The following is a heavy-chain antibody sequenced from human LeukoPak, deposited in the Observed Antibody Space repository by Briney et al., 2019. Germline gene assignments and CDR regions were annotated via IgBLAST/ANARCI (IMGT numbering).Heavy chain of an antibody. Sequence: TSETLSLTCTVSGGSISGAHWNWIRQPPGKGLEWIGYIYYSGNTNYNPSLKSRVTISVDTSKNQFSLKLSSVTAADTAVYYCARRNDFDIWGQGTMVTVSS. CDR1: GGSISGAH. CDR3: ARRNDFDI. V-gene: IGHV4-59*08. CDR2: IYYSGNT. J-gene: IGHJ3*02.